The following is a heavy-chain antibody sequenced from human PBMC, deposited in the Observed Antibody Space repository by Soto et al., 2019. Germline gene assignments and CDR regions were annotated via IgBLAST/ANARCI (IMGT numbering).Heavy chain of an antibody. CDR2: IYYSGST. CDR3: ARGGYCRSTSCYGYNWFDP. J-gene: IGHJ5*02. D-gene: IGHD2-2*01. Sequence: SETLSLTCTVSGGSISSYYWSWIRQPPGKGLEWIGYIYYSGSTNYNPSLKSRVTISVDTSKNQFSLKLSSVTAADTAVYYCARGGYCRSTSCYGYNWFDPWGQGTRGTVYS. CDR1: GGSISSYY. V-gene: IGHV4-59*01.